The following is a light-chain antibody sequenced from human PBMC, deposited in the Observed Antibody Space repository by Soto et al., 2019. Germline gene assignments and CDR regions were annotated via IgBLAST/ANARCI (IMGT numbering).Light chain of an antibody. CDR1: QSVSSN. Sequence: NRSFSPWRLYIVFRRAGQSVSSNLAWSQQKPGQAPRLLIYGASPRATGIPARFSGTGSGTAFTLGIRCLHSEDFALYYCQQYNDWPLTFGQGTKVDNK. CDR2: GAS. J-gene: IGKJ1*01. CDR3: QQYNDWPLT. V-gene: IGKV3-15*01.